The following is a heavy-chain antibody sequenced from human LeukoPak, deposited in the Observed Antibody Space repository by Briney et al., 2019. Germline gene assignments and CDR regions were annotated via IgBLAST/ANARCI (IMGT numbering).Heavy chain of an antibody. Sequence: SVKVSCKASGYTFTSYGISWVRQAPGQGLEWMGRIIPILGIANYAQKFQGRVTITADKSTSTAYMELSSLRSEDTAVYYCASGNYDILTDYHWFDPWGQGTLVTVSS. V-gene: IGHV1-69*04. CDR2: IIPILGIA. D-gene: IGHD3-9*01. CDR3: ASGNYDILTDYHWFDP. J-gene: IGHJ5*02. CDR1: GYTFTSYG.